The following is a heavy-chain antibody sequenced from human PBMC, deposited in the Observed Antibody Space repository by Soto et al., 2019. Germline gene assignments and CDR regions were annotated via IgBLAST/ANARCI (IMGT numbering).Heavy chain of an antibody. V-gene: IGHV3-30-3*01. D-gene: IGHD3-16*01. CDR2: ISYAGSNK. CDR1: GFTFSSYA. CDR3: ARPEGAYDYVWGTFDY. J-gene: IGHJ4*02. Sequence: QVQLVESGGGVVQPGRSLRLSCAASGFTFSSYAMHWVRQAPGKGLEWVAVISYAGSNKYYADSVKGRFTISRDNSKNTRYLQMNSLRAEDTAVYYCARPEGAYDYVWGTFDYWGQGTLVTVSS.